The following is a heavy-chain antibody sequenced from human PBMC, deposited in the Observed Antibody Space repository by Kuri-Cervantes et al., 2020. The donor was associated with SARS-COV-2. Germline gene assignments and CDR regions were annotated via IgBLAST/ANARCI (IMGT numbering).Heavy chain of an antibody. CDR3: ARHRWYDP. J-gene: IGHJ5*02. V-gene: IGHV4-34*01. CDR2: INHSGSA. CDR1: GGSFSGYY. D-gene: IGHD1-14*01. Sequence: GSLRLSCAVYGGSFSGYYWSWIRQPPGKGLEWIGEINHSGSANYNPSLKSRVTISVDTSKNQFSLKLSSVTAADTAVYYCARHRWYDPWGQGTLVTVSS.